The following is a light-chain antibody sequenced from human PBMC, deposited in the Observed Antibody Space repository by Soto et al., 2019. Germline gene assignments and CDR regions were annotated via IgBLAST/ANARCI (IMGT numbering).Light chain of an antibody. CDR2: GAS. CDR1: QSVRSN. CDR3: QQYGSSPWT. V-gene: IGKV3-20*01. Sequence: ETVMTQSPATLSVSPGERATLSCRASQSVRSNLAWYQQRPGQPPRLLIDGASSRATGIPDRFSGSGSGTDFTLTISRLEPEDFAVYYCQQYGSSPWTFGQGTKVDIK. J-gene: IGKJ1*01.